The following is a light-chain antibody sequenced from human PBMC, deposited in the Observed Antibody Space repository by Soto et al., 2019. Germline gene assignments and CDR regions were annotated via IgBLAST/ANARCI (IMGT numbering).Light chain of an antibody. Sequence: EIVMTQSPATLSVSPGERATLSCRASQSVYSNVAWYQQRPGQAPRLLIYRASTRATGIPARFSGSGSGTEFTLTISSLQSEYFAVYYCQHYQNLWAFGQGTKVEIK. J-gene: IGKJ1*01. CDR3: QHYQNLWA. CDR1: QSVYSN. V-gene: IGKV3-15*01. CDR2: RAS.